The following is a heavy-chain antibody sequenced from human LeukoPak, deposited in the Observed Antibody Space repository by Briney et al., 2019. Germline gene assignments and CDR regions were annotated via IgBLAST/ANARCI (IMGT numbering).Heavy chain of an antibody. CDR1: EFTFSTYG. CDR3: AKDRYSGLNTIDY. CDR2: ISYDGSYK. V-gene: IGHV3-30*18. J-gene: IGHJ4*02. Sequence: PGRSLRLSCAASEFTFSTYGMHWVRQAAGKGLEWVAVISYDGSYKFYADSVKGRFTISRDNSKSTLYLQMNSQRAEDTAVYYCAKDRYSGLNTIDYWGQGTLVTVSS. D-gene: IGHD6-13*01.